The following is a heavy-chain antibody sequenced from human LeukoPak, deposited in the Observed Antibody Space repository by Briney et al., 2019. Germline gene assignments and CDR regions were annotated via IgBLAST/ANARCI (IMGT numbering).Heavy chain of an antibody. CDR3: ARRPPRGAAAGTDLYYYYGMDV. V-gene: IGHV4-59*08. CDR2: IYYSGST. CDR1: GGSISSYY. D-gene: IGHD6-13*01. J-gene: IGHJ6*02. Sequence: SETLSLTCTVSGGSISSYYWSWIRQPPGKGLEWIGYIYYSGSTNYNPSLKSRVTISVDTSKNQFSLKLSSVTAADTAVYYCARRPPRGAAAGTDLYYYYGMDVWGQGTTVTVSS.